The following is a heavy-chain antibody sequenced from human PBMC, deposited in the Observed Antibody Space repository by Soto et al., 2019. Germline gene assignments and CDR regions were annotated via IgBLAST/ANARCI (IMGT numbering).Heavy chain of an antibody. CDR2: MRSKANDYAT. CDR1: GFTFSGST. D-gene: IGHD2-15*01. V-gene: IGHV3-73*02. J-gene: IGHJ1*01. CDR3: TGGYCTGGTCYSGYFQH. Sequence: EVQLVQSGGGLVQPGGSLKLSCAASGFTFSGSTVHWVRQASGEGLQWVGRMRSKANDYATTYIASVKGRFTISRDDSRNTAYLQMSDLKTEDTAVYYCTGGYCTGGTCYSGYFQHWGQGALVTVFS.